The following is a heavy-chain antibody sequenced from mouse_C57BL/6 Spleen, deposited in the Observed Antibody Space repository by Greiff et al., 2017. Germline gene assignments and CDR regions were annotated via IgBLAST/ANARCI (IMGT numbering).Heavy chain of an antibody. Sequence: VKLQESGPGLVAPSQSLSITCTVSGFSLTSYAISWVRQPPGKGLEWLGVIWTGGGTNYNSALKSRLSISKDNSKSQVFLKMNSLQTDDTARYYCARNPLYGSSLYYFDYWGQGTTLTVSS. J-gene: IGHJ2*01. D-gene: IGHD1-1*01. CDR3: ARNPLYGSSLYYFDY. CDR2: IWTGGGT. CDR1: GFSLTSYA. V-gene: IGHV2-9-1*01.